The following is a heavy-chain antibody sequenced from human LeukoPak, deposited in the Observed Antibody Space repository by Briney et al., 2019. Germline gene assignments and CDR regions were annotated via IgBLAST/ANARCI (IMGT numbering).Heavy chain of an antibody. CDR3: ARGPTTIFGVVIGPNWFDP. V-gene: IGHV3-74*01. D-gene: IGHD3-3*01. CDR1: GFTFSSYW. J-gene: IGHJ5*02. CDR2: INSDGSST. Sequence: GGSLRLSCAASGFTFSSYWMPWVRPAPGKGLVWVSRINSDGSSTSYADSVKGRFTISRDNAKNTLYLQMNSLRAEDTAVYYCARGPTTIFGVVIGPNWFDPWGQGTLVTVSS.